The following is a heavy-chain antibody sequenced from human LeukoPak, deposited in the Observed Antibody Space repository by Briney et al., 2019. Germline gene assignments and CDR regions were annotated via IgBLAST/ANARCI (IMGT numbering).Heavy chain of an antibody. D-gene: IGHD6-19*01. CDR2: INHSGST. CDR1: GGSFSGYY. CDR3: ARGGRIAVAGTFDY. J-gene: IGHJ4*02. Sequence: TSETLSLTCAVYGGSFSGYYWSWIRQPPGKGLEWIGEINHSGSTNYNPSLKSRVTISVDTSKNQFSLKLSSVTAADTAVYYCARGGRIAVAGTFDYWGQGTLVTVSS. V-gene: IGHV4-34*01.